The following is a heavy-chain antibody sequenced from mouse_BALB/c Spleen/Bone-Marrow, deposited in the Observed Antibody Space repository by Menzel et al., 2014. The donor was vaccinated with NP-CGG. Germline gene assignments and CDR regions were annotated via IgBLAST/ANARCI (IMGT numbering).Heavy chain of an antibody. CDR1: GYTFTSYW. Sequence: VQGVESGAELARPGASVNLSCKASGYTFTSYWTQWVKQRPGQGLEWIGAIYPGDGDTRYTQKFKGKATLTADKSSSTAYMQLSSLASEDSAVYYCAAYYGSSYWAMDYWGQGTSVTVSS. CDR2: IYPGDGDT. D-gene: IGHD1-1*01. CDR3: AAYYGSSYWAMDY. V-gene: IGHV1-87*01. J-gene: IGHJ4*01.